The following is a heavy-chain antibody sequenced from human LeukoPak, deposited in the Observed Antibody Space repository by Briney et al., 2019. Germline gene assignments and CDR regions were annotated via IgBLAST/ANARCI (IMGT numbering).Heavy chain of an antibody. CDR2: INSSSSKI. D-gene: IGHD3-10*01. Sequence: NPGGSLRLSCAASGFTFSSYRMNWARHAPGKGLEGFSSINSSSSKIYSAASEKGQYTISRDNAQNSLYIQMNSLRAEAAAVYYCTRGRGLDYWGQGTLVTVSS. CDR3: TRGRGLDY. J-gene: IGHJ4*02. V-gene: IGHV3-21*01. CDR1: GFTFSSYR.